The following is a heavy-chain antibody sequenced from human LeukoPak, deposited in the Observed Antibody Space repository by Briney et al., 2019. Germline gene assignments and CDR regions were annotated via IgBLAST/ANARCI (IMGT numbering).Heavy chain of an antibody. V-gene: IGHV3-66*01. J-gene: IGHJ4*02. D-gene: IGHD7-27*01. CDR3: ARDLTGDAYFDY. CDR2: IYSGGST. Sequence: GGSLRLSCEVSGFTVSSNYMTWVRQAPGKRLEWVSIIYSGGSTYYADSVKGRFAISRDNSKNTLYLQMNSLRAEDTAVFYCARDLTGDAYFDYWGQGTLATVSS. CDR1: GFTVSSNY.